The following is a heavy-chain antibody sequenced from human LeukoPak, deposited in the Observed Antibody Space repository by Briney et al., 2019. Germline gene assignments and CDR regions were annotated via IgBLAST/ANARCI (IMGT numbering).Heavy chain of an antibody. CDR3: ARCDHAHFLGVDYFDP. V-gene: IGHV4-30-4*01. J-gene: IGHJ5*02. D-gene: IGHD3-3*02. Sequence: ESSETLSLTCTVSGGSISSGDYYWSWIRQPPGKGLEWIAYMYYSGSTYYNPSLKSRVTISLDTSKNQFSLKLTSVAAADTAVYYCARCDHAHFLGVDYFDPWGQGTLVTVSS. CDR1: GGSISSGDYY. CDR2: MYYSGST.